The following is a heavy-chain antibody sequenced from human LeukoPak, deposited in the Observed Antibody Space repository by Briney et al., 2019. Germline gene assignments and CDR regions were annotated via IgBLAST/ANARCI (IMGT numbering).Heavy chain of an antibody. Sequence: KSSETLSLTCTVSGGSSSSGTYSWGWVRQPPGKGLEWIGSIFYNGDTFYNPSLKSRVTISADTPKNQFSLKLSSVTAADTAVYYCGGGDSSGLDYWGQGTLVTVSS. CDR2: IFYNGDT. CDR3: GGGDSSGLDY. V-gene: IGHV4-39*01. J-gene: IGHJ4*02. CDR1: GGSSSSGTYS. D-gene: IGHD6-19*01.